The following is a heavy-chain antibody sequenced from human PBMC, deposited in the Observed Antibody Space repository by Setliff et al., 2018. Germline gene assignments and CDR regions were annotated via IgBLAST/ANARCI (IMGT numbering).Heavy chain of an antibody. CDR1: GYSISSGYY. J-gene: IGHJ4*02. Sequence: SETLSLTCAVSGYSISSGYYWGWIRQPPGKGLEWIGSIYHSGSTYYNPSLRRRVAISVDKSKNQFSLKLSSVTAADTAVYYCARLGYRGDLDYWGQGTLVTSPQ. V-gene: IGHV4-38-2*01. D-gene: IGHD5-12*01. CDR3: ARLGYRGDLDY. CDR2: IYHSGST.